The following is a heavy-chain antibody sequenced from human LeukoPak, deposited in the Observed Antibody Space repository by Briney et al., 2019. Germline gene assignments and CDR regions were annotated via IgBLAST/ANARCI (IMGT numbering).Heavy chain of an antibody. CDR1: GDSFSSSSYF. CDR3: ASGSKGFSES. CDR2: ISSSGNT. V-gene: IGHV4-39*01. Sequence: PSETPSLTCTVSGDSFSSSSYFWDWIRQAPGKGLEWIGTISSSGNTYYNPSLKSRVTMSVDTSKNQFFLKLTSVTAADTAVYYCASGSKGFSESWGQGTLVTVTS. J-gene: IGHJ5*02. D-gene: IGHD3-10*01.